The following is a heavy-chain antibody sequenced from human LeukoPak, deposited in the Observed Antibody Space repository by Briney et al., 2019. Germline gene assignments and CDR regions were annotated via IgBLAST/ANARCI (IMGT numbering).Heavy chain of an antibody. CDR1: GGTFSSYA. D-gene: IGHD1-26*01. CDR2: VIPIFGTA. J-gene: IGHJ4*02. CDR3: ARGTPKWEPPGY. V-gene: IGHV1-69*05. Sequence: ASVKVPCKASGGTFSSYAISWVRQAPGQGLEWMGGVIPIFGTANYAQKFQGRVTITTDESTSTAYMELSSLRSEDTAVYYCARGTPKWEPPGYWGQGTLVTVSS.